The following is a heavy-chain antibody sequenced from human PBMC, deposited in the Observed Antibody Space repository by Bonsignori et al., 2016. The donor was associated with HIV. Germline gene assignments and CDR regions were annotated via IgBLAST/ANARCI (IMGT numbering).Heavy chain of an antibody. CDR2: IYPGDSDT. V-gene: IGHV5-51*01. Sequence: VRQMPGKGLEWMGIIYPGDSDTRYSPSFQGQVTISADKSISTAYLQWSSLKASDTAMYYCARHGSSSPLTRVDYWGQGTLVTVSS. D-gene: IGHD6-6*01. J-gene: IGHJ4*02. CDR3: ARHGSSSPLTRVDY.